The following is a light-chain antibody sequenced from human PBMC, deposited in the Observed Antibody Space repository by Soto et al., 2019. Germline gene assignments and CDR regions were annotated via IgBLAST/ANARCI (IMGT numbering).Light chain of an antibody. V-gene: IGKV1-5*03. CDR3: QQVESYPST. CDR1: QTSSSS. J-gene: IGKJ4*01. Sequence: DIQMTQSPSTLSGSVGDRVTITCRARQTSSSSLAWYQQKPGKAPKLLIYKASTMNSGVPSRFSGSGSGTEFTLTISSLQPDDFATYFCQQVESYPSTFGGGTKVDIK. CDR2: KAS.